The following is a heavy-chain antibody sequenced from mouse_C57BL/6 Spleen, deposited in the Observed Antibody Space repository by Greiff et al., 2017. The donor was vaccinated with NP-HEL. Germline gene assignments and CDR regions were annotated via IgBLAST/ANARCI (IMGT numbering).Heavy chain of an antibody. V-gene: IGHV1-69*01. CDR1: GYTFTSYW. J-gene: IGHJ2*01. CDR3: AREGY. Sequence: QVQLQQPGAELVMPGASVKLSCKASGYTFTSYWMHWVKQRPGQGLEWIGEIDPSDTYTNYNQKFKGKSTLTVDKSSSTAYMQLSSLTSEDSAVYYCAREGYWGQGTTLTVSS. CDR2: IDPSDTYT.